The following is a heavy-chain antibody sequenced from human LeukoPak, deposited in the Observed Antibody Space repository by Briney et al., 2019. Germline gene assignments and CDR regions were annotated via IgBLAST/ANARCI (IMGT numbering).Heavy chain of an antibody. Sequence: GSLRLSCAASGFTFSYAWMSWGRQAPGKGLEWVGRIKNKADDGTTDYAAPVKGRFTISRDDSKNTLYLQMDSLKTEDTAVYYCFRHLVVPGAGADYWGQGTLVTVSS. D-gene: IGHD2-15*01. CDR3: FRHLVVPGAGADY. J-gene: IGHJ4*02. CDR1: GFTFSYAW. V-gene: IGHV3-15*01. CDR2: IKNKADDGTT.